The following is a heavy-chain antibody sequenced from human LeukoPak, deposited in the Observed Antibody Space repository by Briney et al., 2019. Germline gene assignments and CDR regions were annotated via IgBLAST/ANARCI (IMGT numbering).Heavy chain of an antibody. CDR3: ARDGTSIAAAGMFDP. CDR1: GGSFSGYY. V-gene: IGHV4-34*01. CDR2: INHSGST. D-gene: IGHD6-13*01. Sequence: SETLFLTCAVYGGSFSGYYWSWIRQPPGKGLEWIGEINHSGSTNYNPSLKSRVTISVDTSKNQFSLKLSSVTAADTAVYYCARDGTSIAAAGMFDPWGQGTLVTVSS. J-gene: IGHJ5*02.